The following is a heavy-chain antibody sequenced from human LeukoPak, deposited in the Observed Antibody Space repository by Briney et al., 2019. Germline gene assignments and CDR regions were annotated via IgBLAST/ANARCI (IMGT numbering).Heavy chain of an antibody. CDR2: IVVGSGNT. J-gene: IGHJ4*02. Sequence: SVKVSCKASGFTFTSSAMQWVRQARGQRLGWIGWIVVGSGNTNYAQKFQERVTITRDMSTSTAYMELSSLRSEDTAVYYCAVDSSGYYLRFSYWGQGTLVTVSA. CDR3: AVDSSGYYLRFSY. CDR1: GFTFTSSA. V-gene: IGHV1-58*02. D-gene: IGHD3-22*01.